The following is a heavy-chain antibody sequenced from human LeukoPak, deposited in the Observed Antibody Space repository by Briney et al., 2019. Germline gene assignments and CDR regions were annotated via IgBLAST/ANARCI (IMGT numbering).Heavy chain of an antibody. CDR1: GFIVNSAY. CDR3: ARTPTDGSGRFFDY. J-gene: IGHJ4*02. D-gene: IGHD2-15*01. CDR2: IHPGGLL. V-gene: IGHV3-66*02. Sequence: GGSLRLSCAASGFIVNSAYMSWVRQAPGKGLEWVSVIHPGGLLDYADSVKGRFTISRDIPKNTLFLQMNWLRPEDTAVYYCARTPTDGSGRFFDYWGQGILVTVSS.